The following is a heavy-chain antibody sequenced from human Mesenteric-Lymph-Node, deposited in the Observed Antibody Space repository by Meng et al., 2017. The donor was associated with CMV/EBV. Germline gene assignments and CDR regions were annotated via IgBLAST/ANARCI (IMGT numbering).Heavy chain of an antibody. CDR1: GESNSMNNAA. CDR3: AYFGDLPPLW. J-gene: IGHJ4*02. CDR2: TYYRSEYYN. V-gene: IGHV6-1*01. D-gene: IGHD3-16*01. Sequence: LPQYGPALVNASQTSSVTWTISGESNSMNNAAWNWIRQSPSRGLEWLGRTYYRSEYYNDYAVSVKSRISVNLDTSKNQPSLHLNFVTPEDTAVYYCAYFGDLPPLWWGQGTLVTVSS.